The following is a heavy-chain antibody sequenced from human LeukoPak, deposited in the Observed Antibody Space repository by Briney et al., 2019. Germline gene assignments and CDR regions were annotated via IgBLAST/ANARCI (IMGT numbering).Heavy chain of an antibody. V-gene: IGHV1-69*04. CDR3: ARDHISNGDPHFDY. CDR1: GGTFSSYA. D-gene: IGHD4-17*01. CDR2: IIPILGIA. J-gene: IGHJ4*02. Sequence: SVKVSCKASGGTFSSYAISWVRQAPGQGLEWMGRIIPILGIANYAQKFQGRVTITADKSTSTAYMELSSLRSEDTAVYYCARDHISNGDPHFDYWGQGTLVTVSS.